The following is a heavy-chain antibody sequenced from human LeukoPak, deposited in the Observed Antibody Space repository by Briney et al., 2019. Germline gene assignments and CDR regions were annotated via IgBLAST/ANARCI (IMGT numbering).Heavy chain of an antibody. CDR2: ISYDGSNE. CDR3: ARDLAILSYYFDY. Sequence: PGGSLRLSCAASGITFINYAMHWVRQAPGKGLEWVAVISYDGSNEYYADSVKGRFTISRDNSKNTLYLQMNSLKTEDTAAYYCARDLAILSYYFDYWGQGTLVTVSS. V-gene: IGHV3-30*04. CDR1: GITFINYA. D-gene: IGHD3-9*01. J-gene: IGHJ4*02.